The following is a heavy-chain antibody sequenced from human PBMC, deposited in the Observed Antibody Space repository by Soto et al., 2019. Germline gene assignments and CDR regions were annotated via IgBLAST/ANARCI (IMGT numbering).Heavy chain of an antibody. CDR1: GFTFSYYS. CDR2: ISSSSSTI. Sequence: EVQLVESGGGLVQPGGSLRLSCAASGFTFSYYSMTWVRQAPGKGLERVSYISSSSSTIYYADSVKGRFTISRDNAKNSLYLQMNSLRDEDTAVYYCAREYCTNGVCYYFDYWGQGTLVTVSS. J-gene: IGHJ4*02. D-gene: IGHD2-8*01. V-gene: IGHV3-48*02. CDR3: AREYCTNGVCYYFDY.